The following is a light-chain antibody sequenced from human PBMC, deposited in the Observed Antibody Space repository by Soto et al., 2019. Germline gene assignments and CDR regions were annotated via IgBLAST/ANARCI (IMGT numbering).Light chain of an antibody. Sequence: QSVLTQPPSVSGAPGQRVTISCSGTSSSIGAGYEVHWYHQLPGTAPKLVVSGNGNRPSGVPDRLSASKSGTSASLAITGLQAEDEGHYYCQSYDTSLTGEVFGGGTK. V-gene: IGLV1-40*01. CDR1: SSSIGAGYE. J-gene: IGLJ3*02. CDR2: GNG. CDR3: QSYDTSLTGEV.